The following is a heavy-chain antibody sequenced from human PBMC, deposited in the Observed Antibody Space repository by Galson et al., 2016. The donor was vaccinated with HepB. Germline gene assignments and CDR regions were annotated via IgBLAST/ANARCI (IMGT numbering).Heavy chain of an antibody. D-gene: IGHD3-10*01. CDR2: ISGSGATT. CDR1: GFTFSTYA. V-gene: IGHV3-23*01. CDR3: ARGGAAYWYFDL. Sequence: SLRLSCAASGFTFSTYALSWVRQIPGKGLEWVSAISGSGATTFYADSVKGRFTISRDDAKNSFFLQMNSLRDEDTAVYYCARGGAAYWYFDLWGRGTLVTVSS. J-gene: IGHJ2*01.